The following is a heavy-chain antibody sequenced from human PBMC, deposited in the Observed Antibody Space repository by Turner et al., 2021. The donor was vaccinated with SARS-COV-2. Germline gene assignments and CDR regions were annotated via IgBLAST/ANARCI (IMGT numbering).Heavy chain of an antibody. Sequence: EVQLVPSGGVLVQPGGSLRLSCAASGFTCSTYWMHWVRQAPGEGLGWVSRISPDGTSTTHADSVKGRFTISRDNAKNTLYLQVNSLRAEDTALYYCARGGSSGYSYGFYWGQGTLVTVSS. V-gene: IGHV3-74*01. J-gene: IGHJ4*02. CDR2: ISPDGTST. CDR3: ARGGSSGYSYGFY. D-gene: IGHD5-18*01. CDR1: GFTCSTYW.